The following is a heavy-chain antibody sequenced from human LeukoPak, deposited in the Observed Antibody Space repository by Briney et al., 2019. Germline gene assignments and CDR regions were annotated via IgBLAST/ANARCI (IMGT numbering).Heavy chain of an antibody. J-gene: IGHJ4*02. CDR3: ARVVNQLPYS. CDR1: GFSFSSYE. V-gene: IGHV3-48*03. Sequence: GGSLRLSCAASGFSFSSYEMNWVRQAPGKGQEWVSYINSSGGTLYYADYVKGRFTISRDNAKNSLLLQMNSLRAEDTAVYYCARVVNQLPYSWGQGALVTVSS. CDR2: INSSGGTL. D-gene: IGHD2-2*01.